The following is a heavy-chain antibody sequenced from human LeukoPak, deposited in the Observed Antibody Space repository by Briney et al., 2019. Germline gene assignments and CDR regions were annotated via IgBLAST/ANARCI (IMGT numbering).Heavy chain of an antibody. CDR1: GFTFSTYA. Sequence: GGSLRLSCAASGFTFSTYAMSWVRQAPGKGLEWVSTISGSGGSTYYADSVKGRFTISRDNSKNTLYLQMNSLRAEDRAVYYCAKLRGATINAWYFDYWGQGTLVTVSS. CDR3: AKLRGATINAWYFDY. CDR2: ISGSGGST. V-gene: IGHV3-23*01. J-gene: IGHJ4*02. D-gene: IGHD5-12*01.